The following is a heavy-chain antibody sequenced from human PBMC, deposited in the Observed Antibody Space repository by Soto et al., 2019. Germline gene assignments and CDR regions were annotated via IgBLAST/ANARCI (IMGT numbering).Heavy chain of an antibody. J-gene: IGHJ6*02. CDR1: GFTFSSYA. V-gene: IGHV3-23*01. CDR2: ISGSGAGT. Sequence: GGSLRLSCAASGFTFSSYAMSWVRQAPGKGLEWLSAISGSGAGTYYADSVKGRFTISRDNSKNTLYLQMSGLRAEDTALYYCAKGPTIFGVVITFEYYYGMYVWGPGTPVTVSS. D-gene: IGHD3-3*01. CDR3: AKGPTIFGVVITFEYYYGMYV.